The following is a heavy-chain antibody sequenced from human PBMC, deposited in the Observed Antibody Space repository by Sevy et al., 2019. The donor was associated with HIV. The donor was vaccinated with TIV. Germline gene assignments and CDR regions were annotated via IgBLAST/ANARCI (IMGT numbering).Heavy chain of an antibody. CDR1: GFMLSSYW. Sequence: GGSLRLSCAASGFMLSSYWVNWVRQAPGKGLEWVANIKGDGSEKYYVDSVKGRFTVSRDNAKNSAYLEMNNLRAEDTALYYCVRAIQQAGASWGQGTLVTVSS. CDR3: VRAIQQAGAS. CDR2: IKGDGSEK. J-gene: IGHJ5*02. D-gene: IGHD1-1*01. V-gene: IGHV3-7*01.